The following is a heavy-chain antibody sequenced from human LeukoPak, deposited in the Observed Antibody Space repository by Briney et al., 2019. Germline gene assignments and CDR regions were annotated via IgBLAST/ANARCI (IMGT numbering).Heavy chain of an antibody. D-gene: IGHD6-6*01. V-gene: IGHV4-34*01. CDR3: ASRSSSGWFDP. J-gene: IGHJ5*02. CDR1: GGSFSGYY. CDR2: INYSGST. Sequence: SETLSLTCAVYGGSFSGYYWSWIRQPPGKGLEWIGEINYSGSTNYNPSLKSRVTISVDTSKNQFSLKLSSVTAADTAVYYCASRSSSGWFDPWGQGTLVTVSS.